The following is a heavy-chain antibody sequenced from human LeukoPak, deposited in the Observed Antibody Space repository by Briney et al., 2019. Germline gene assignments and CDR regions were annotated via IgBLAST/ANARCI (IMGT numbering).Heavy chain of an antibody. CDR1: GFTVSSNY. CDR3: ARDRDANWFDP. J-gene: IGHJ5*02. V-gene: IGHV3-53*01. Sequence: PGGSPRLSCAASGFTVSSNYMNWVRQAPGKGLEWVSVIYSGGSTYYADSVKGRFTISRDNSKNTLYLQMNSLRAEDTAVYYCARDRDANWFDPWGQGTLVTVFS. D-gene: IGHD2-8*01. CDR2: IYSGGST.